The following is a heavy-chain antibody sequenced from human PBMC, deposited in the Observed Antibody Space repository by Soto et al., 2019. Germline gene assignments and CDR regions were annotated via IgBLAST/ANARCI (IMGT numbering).Heavy chain of an antibody. Sequence: QVQLQESGPGLVKPSETLSLTCTVSGGSVSSGSYYWSWIRQPPGKGLEWIGYIYYSGSTNYNPSLKSRGTISVDTSKNQFSLKLSSVTAADTAVYYCATTYGGNSPLDYWGQGTLVTVSS. J-gene: IGHJ4*02. D-gene: IGHD2-21*02. CDR1: GGSVSSGSYY. CDR2: IYYSGST. V-gene: IGHV4-61*01. CDR3: ATTYGGNSPLDY.